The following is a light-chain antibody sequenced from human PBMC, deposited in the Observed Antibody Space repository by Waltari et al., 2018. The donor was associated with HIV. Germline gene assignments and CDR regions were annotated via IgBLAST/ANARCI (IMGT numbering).Light chain of an antibody. Sequence: DIQMTQSPSTLSASVGDRVTITCRASHSIASWLAWYQQKPGTAPKLLIYEASGLESAVPSRFSGSGSVTKFTLTISSLQPDDFATYYCQQYNNYPYTFGQGTKLEI. CDR1: HSIASW. V-gene: IGKV1-5*03. CDR3: QQYNNYPYT. CDR2: EAS. J-gene: IGKJ2*01.